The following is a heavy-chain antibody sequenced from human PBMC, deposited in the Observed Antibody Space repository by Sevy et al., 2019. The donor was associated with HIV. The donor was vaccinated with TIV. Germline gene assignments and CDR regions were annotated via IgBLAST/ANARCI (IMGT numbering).Heavy chain of an antibody. CDR2: IYQDGSEK. V-gene: IGHV3-7*01. D-gene: IGHD2-21*01. Sequence: EGSLRLSCATSEFIFSKYWMTWVRQAPGKELEWVANIYQDGSEKYYVDSVKGRFTISRDNAKNSLYLQMSSLRAGDTAVYYCARDQVRGLYHWGQGVLVTVSS. J-gene: IGHJ4*02. CDR3: ARDQVRGLYH. CDR1: EFIFSKYW.